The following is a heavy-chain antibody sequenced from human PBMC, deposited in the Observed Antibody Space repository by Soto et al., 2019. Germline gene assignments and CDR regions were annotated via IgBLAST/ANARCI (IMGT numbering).Heavy chain of an antibody. V-gene: IGHV1-18*01. D-gene: IGHD6-19*01. CDR3: AIALYSSGWDCLNDYSYYGVDG. CDR2: ISAYNGNT. CDR1: GYTFTSYG. J-gene: IGHJ6*02. Sequence: ASVKVSCKASGYTFTSYGISWVRQAPGQGLEWMGWISAYNGNTNYAQKLQGRVTMTTDTSTSTAYMELRSLRSDDTAVYYCAIALYSSGWDCLNDYSYYGVDGWGQGTTVNV.